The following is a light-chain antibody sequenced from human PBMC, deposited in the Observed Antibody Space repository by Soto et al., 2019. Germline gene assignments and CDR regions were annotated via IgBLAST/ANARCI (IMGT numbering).Light chain of an antibody. CDR1: QGVNKY. CDR2: ATN. J-gene: IGKJ1*01. V-gene: IGKV1-16*02. CDR3: HQYDTFPRT. Sequence: DIQMTQSPSSLSASVGDRVTITCRASQGVNKYVAWFQQKPGRAPKSLIYATNRLQSGVPSHFGASGSGTEFTLTISSLQPEEFATYYCHQYDTFPRTFGQGTKVEI.